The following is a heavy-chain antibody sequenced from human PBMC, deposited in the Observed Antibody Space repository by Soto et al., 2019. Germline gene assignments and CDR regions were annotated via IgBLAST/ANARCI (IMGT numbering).Heavy chain of an antibody. CDR1: GFTFSSYW. CDR2: IKQDGSEK. CDR3: AREYAFLKCLLKEDYYYYGMDV. D-gene: IGHD3-3*02. Sequence: PGGSLRLSCAASGFTFSSYWMTWVRQAPGKGLEWVANIKQDGSEKYYVDSVKGRFTISRDNAKNSLYLQMNSLRAEDSALYYCAREYAFLKCLLKEDYYYYGMDVWGQGTTVTVS. V-gene: IGHV3-7*01. J-gene: IGHJ6*02.